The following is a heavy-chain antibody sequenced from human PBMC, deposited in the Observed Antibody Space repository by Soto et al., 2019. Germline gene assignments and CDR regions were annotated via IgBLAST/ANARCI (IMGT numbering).Heavy chain of an antibody. CDR1: GGYISSGDYY. D-gene: IGHD2-15*01. CDR3: ARQCRGVTCHWFVP. Sequence: SETLSLTCTVSGGYISSGDYYWSWIRQPPGKGLEWIGSIFYSGSTYYNPSLKSRVTISVDTSKNQFSLTLTSVTAADTAVYYCARQCRGVTCHWFVPWGQGTLVTVSS. V-gene: IGHV4-39*01. CDR2: IFYSGST. J-gene: IGHJ5*02.